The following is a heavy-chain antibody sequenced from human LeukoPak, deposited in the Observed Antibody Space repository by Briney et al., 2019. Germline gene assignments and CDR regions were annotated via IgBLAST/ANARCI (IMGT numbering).Heavy chain of an antibody. D-gene: IGHD3-10*01. J-gene: IGHJ4*02. Sequence: SETLSLTCTVSGYSISSGYYWGWIRQPPGKGLEWIGRIYHSGSTYYNPSLKSRVTISVDTSKNQFSLKLSSVTAADTAVYYCARIITMVRGVISYYFDYWGQGTLVTVSS. CDR2: IYHSGST. CDR1: GYSISSGYY. V-gene: IGHV4-38-2*02. CDR3: ARIITMVRGVISYYFDY.